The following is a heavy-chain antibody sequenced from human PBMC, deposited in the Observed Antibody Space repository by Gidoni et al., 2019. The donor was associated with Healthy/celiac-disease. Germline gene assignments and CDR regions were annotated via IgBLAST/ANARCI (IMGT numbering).Heavy chain of an antibody. CDR1: GGSFSGYY. V-gene: IGHV4-34*01. CDR2: INHSGST. J-gene: IGHJ6*02. Sequence: QVQLQQWGAGLLKPSETLSLTCAVYGGSFSGYYWSWIRQPPGKGLEWIGEINHSGSTNYNPSLKSRVTISVDTSKNQFSLKLSSVTAADTAVYYCAREKVVMVRGVLLYYYYYGMDVWGQGTTVTVSS. D-gene: IGHD3-10*01. CDR3: AREKVVMVRGVLLYYYYYGMDV.